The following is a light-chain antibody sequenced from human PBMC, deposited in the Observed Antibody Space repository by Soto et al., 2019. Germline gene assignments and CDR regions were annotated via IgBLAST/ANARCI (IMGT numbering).Light chain of an antibody. CDR3: QQRSSWPLLT. CDR1: QSVSTY. V-gene: IGKV3-11*01. CDR2: DAS. Sequence: EIVLTQSPATLSLSPGERATLSCRASQSVSTYLAWFQQKPGQAPRLLIYDASNRAPGIPARFSGSGSGTDFTLTISSLEPEDFAVYYCQQRSSWPLLTFGGGTKVEI. J-gene: IGKJ4*01.